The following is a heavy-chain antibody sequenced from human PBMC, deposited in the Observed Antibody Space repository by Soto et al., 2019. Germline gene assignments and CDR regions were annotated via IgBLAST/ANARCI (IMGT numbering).Heavy chain of an antibody. V-gene: IGHV1-3*01. D-gene: IGHD3-3*01. J-gene: IGHJ4*02. CDR1: GYTFTSYA. Sequence: ASVKVSCKASGYTFTSYAMHWVRQAPGQRLEWMGWINAGNGNTKYSQKFQGRVTITRDTSASTAYMELSSLRSEDTAVYYCARGDDFWSGYCYWGQGTLVTVSS. CDR2: INAGNGNT. CDR3: ARGDDFWSGYCY.